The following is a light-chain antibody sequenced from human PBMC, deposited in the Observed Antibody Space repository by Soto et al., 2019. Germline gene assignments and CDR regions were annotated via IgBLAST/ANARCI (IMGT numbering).Light chain of an antibody. CDR2: GVS. J-gene: IGLJ3*02. V-gene: IGLV2-14*01. CDR3: GSFTTSRIWV. CDR1: SSDFGDDKY. Sequence: QSALTQPASVSGSPGQSITMSCTGSSSDFGDDKYVFWYQQQPGKGPNLLIYGVSKRPSGFSNRFSVSKSGNTASLTISGLQVEDEADYICGSFTTSRIWVFGGGTKLTVL.